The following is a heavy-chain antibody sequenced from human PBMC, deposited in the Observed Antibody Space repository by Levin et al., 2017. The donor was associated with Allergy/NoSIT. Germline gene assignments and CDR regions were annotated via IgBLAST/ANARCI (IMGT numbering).Heavy chain of an antibody. Sequence: GGSLRLSCAASGFTFSSYAMSWVRQAPGKGLEWVSAISGSGGSTYYADSVKGRFTISRDNSKNTLYLQMNSLRAEDTAVYYCGTGGVAKHVGDYWGQGTLVTVSS. D-gene: IGHD5-12*01. CDR1: GFTFSSYA. J-gene: IGHJ4*02. V-gene: IGHV3-23*01. CDR3: GTGGVAKHVGDY. CDR2: ISGSGGST.